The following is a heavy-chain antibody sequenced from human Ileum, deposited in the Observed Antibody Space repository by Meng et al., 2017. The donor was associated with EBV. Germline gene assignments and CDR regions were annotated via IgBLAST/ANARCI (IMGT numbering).Heavy chain of an antibody. CDR2: IYDGGNT. CDR3: ATQNWNYEAGY. CDR1: GGSISNNAYY. Sequence: LQPQESGPGLVKPSETLSLTCPVSGGSISNNAYYGGWIRQPPGKGLEWIGTIYDGGNTYYHPSLKSRLTISVDTSRNQFSLKLSSVTAADTAVYYCATQNWNYEAGYWGQGTLVTVSS. J-gene: IGHJ4*02. D-gene: IGHD1-7*01. V-gene: IGHV4-39*01.